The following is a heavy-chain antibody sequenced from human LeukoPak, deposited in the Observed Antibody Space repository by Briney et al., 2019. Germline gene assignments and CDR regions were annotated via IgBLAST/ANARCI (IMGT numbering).Heavy chain of an antibody. Sequence: GGSLRLSCEASGFTFDDYGMHWVRHAPGKGLEWVSTISWNSASVGYVDSVKGRFTISRDNAKKTLYLQMNSLRPEDTALYYCAKDYGYSSSWYDYWGQGTLVTVSS. CDR1: GFTFDDYG. J-gene: IGHJ4*02. V-gene: IGHV3-9*01. CDR2: ISWNSASV. CDR3: AKDYGYSSSWYDY. D-gene: IGHD6-13*01.